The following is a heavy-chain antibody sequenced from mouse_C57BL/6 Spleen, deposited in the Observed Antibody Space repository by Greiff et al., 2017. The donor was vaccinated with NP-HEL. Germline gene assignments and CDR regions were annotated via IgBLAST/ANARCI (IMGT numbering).Heavy chain of an antibody. CDR3: ARWTYDSWFAY. D-gene: IGHD2-4*01. J-gene: IGHJ3*01. Sequence: QVQLQQPGAELVMPGASVKLSCKASGYTFTSYWMHWVKQRPGQGLEWIGEIDPYDSYTNYNQKFKGKSKLTVDKSSSTAYMQLISLTSEDSAVYYCARWTYDSWFAYWGQGTLVTVSA. CDR1: GYTFTSYW. V-gene: IGHV1-69*01. CDR2: IDPYDSYT.